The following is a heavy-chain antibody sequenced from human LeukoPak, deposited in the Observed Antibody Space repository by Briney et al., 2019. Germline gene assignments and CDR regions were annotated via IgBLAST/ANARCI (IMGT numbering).Heavy chain of an antibody. Sequence: SETLSPTCTVSGGSISSYYWSWIRQPPGKGLEWIGYIYYSGSTNYNPSLKSRVTISVDTSKNQFSLKLSSVTAADTAVYYCASGLSSSLYYFDYWGQGTLVTVSS. J-gene: IGHJ4*02. CDR2: IYYSGST. D-gene: IGHD6-13*01. CDR1: GGSISSYY. V-gene: IGHV4-59*01. CDR3: ASGLSSSLYYFDY.